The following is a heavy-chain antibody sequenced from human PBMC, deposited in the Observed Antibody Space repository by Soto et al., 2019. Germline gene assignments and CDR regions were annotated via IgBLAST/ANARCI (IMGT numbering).Heavy chain of an antibody. V-gene: IGHV4-61*08. CDR2: IYYSGST. CDR3: ASTDSGYDYYFDY. J-gene: IGHJ4*02. Sequence: SETLSLTCTVSGGSISSGDYYWSWIRQPPGKGLEWIGYIYYSGSTNYNPSLKSRVTISVDTSKNQFSLKLSSVTAADTAVYYCASTDSGYDYYFDYWGQGTLVTVSS. CDR1: GGSISSGDYY. D-gene: IGHD5-12*01.